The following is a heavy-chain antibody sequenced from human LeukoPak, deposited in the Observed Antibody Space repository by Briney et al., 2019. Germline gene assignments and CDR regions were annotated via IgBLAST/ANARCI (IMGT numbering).Heavy chain of an antibody. D-gene: IGHD3-16*02. CDR1: GFTFSSYA. J-gene: IGHJ4*02. V-gene: IGHV3-23*01. Sequence: PGGSLRLSCAASGFTFSSYAMSWVRQAPGKGLEWVSAISGSGGSTYYADSVKGRFTLSRDNSKNTLYLQMNSLRAEDTAVYYWAKIGGSYRYVDYWARGPLVTVP. CDR3: AKIGGSYRYVDY. CDR2: ISGSGGST.